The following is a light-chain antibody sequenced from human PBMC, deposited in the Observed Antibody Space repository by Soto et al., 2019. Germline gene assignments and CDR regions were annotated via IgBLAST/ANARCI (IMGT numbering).Light chain of an antibody. CDR2: DAS. CDR3: QHMRT. V-gene: IGKV1-5*01. CDR1: QNINNW. Sequence: IRLTHSPSPLPPSVGARVTITSRAGQNINNWIACYQQKPGKAPKFLIYDASTLENGVPSRFSGSGFGTEFSLTISSLQPDDFGSYYCQHMRTFGQGTKVEIK. J-gene: IGKJ1*01.